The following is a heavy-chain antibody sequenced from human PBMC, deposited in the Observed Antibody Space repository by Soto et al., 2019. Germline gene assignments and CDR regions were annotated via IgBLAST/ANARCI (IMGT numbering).Heavy chain of an antibody. Sequence: QVQLVESGGGLVKPGGSLRLSCAASGLTFSDCYMNWIRQAPGKGLEWVSYISSSGSSINYADSVKSRFTISRDNAKNSLYLQMNSLRAEDTAMYYCARVRFGEWGYAMDVWGQGTTVTVSS. CDR2: ISSSGSSI. D-gene: IGHD3-10*01. CDR1: GLTFSDCY. J-gene: IGHJ6*02. CDR3: ARVRFGEWGYAMDV. V-gene: IGHV3-11*01.